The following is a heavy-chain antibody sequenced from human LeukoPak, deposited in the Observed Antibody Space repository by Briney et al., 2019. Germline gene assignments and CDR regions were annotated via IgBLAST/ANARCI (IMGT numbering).Heavy chain of an antibody. V-gene: IGHV1-2*02. CDR3: ARDHDSRSGLYAFDI. J-gene: IGHJ3*02. Sequence: GASVKVSCKASGYTFTGYYIHWVRQAPGQGLEWMGWINPNSGGTNYAQMFQGRVTMTRDTSITTADMELSSLRSDDTAVYYCARDHDSRSGLYAFDIWGQGTVVIVSS. D-gene: IGHD3-3*01. CDR1: GYTFTGYY. CDR2: INPNSGGT.